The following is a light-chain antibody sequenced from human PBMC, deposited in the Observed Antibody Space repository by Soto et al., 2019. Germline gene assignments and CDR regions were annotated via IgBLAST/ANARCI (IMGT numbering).Light chain of an antibody. CDR2: DAS. Sequence: AIRMTQSPSSFSASTRDRVTITCRASQGISSYLAWYQQKPGKAPKLLIYDASTLESGVPSRFSGSGSETEFTLTISRLQPDDFATYFCHSRAFGQGTRLEIK. CDR1: QGISSY. V-gene: IGKV1-8*01. CDR3: HSRA. J-gene: IGKJ5*01.